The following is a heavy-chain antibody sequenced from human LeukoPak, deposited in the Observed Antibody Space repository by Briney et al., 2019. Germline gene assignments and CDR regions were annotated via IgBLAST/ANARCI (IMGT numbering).Heavy chain of an antibody. Sequence: SETLSLTCAVYGGSFSGYYWSWIRQPPGKGLEWIGEINHSGSTNYNPSLKSRVTISVDTSKNLFSLKLSSVTAADTAVYYCARGPQGAVAGHLFDYWGQGTLVTVSS. CDR1: GGSFSGYY. CDR3: ARGPQGAVAGHLFDY. CDR2: INHSGST. V-gene: IGHV4-34*01. D-gene: IGHD6-19*01. J-gene: IGHJ4*02.